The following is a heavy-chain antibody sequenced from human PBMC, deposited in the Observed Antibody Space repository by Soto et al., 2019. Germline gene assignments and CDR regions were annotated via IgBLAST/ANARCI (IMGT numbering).Heavy chain of an antibody. CDR3: ALRSMAVVPAD. V-gene: IGHV4-59*01. D-gene: IGHD3-22*01. CDR2: LYYGXGA. Sequence: XXTLSLTCAVSRDSITSYYCMWIRQPPGKGLECIGXLYYGXGAKEKDSVRXXVTLSVAXXXNRCSLTVRSMNDEDKAVYYCALRSMAVVPADWGKGTLVTVYS. CDR1: RDSITSYY. J-gene: IGHJ4*02.